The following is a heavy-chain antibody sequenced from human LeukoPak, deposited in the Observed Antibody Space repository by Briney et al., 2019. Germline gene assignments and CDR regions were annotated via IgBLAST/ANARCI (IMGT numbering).Heavy chain of an antibody. CDR2: IIPIFGTA. Sequence: SVKVSCKASGGTFSSYAISWVRQAPGQGLEWMGGIIPIFGTANYAQKFQGRVTITADESTSTAYMELSSLRSEDTAVYYCARDCGYCSGGSCYRSDYWGQGTLVTVSS. J-gene: IGHJ4*02. V-gene: IGHV1-69*13. CDR1: GGTFSSYA. CDR3: ARDCGYCSGGSCYRSDY. D-gene: IGHD2-15*01.